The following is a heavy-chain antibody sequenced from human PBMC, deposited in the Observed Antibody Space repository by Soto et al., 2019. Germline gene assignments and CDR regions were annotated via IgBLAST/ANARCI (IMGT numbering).Heavy chain of an antibody. D-gene: IGHD2-21*01. CDR3: ARDIHKRGVYGMDV. CDR2: ISYDGSNK. V-gene: IGHV3-30-3*01. J-gene: IGHJ6*02. CDR1: GFTFSSYA. Sequence: GGSLRLSCAASGFTFSSYAMHWVRQAPGKGLEWVAVISYDGSNKYYADSVKGRFTISRDNSKNTLYLKMNSLRAEDTTVYYCARDIHKRGVYGMDVWGQGTTVTVSS.